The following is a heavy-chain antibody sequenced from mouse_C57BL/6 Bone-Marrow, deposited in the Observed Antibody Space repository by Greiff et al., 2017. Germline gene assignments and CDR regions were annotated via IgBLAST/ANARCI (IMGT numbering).Heavy chain of an antibody. V-gene: IGHV1-22*01. Sequence: VQLQQSGPELVKPGASVKMSCKASGYTFTDYNMHWVKQSHGKSLEWIGYINPNNGGTSYNQKFKGKATLTVNKSSSTAYMELRSLTSEDSAVYYCARPPRQKGVARDYWYFDVWGTGTTVTVSS. J-gene: IGHJ1*03. CDR1: GYTFTDYN. D-gene: IGHD1-1*01. CDR2: INPNNGGT. CDR3: ARPPRQKGVARDYWYFDV.